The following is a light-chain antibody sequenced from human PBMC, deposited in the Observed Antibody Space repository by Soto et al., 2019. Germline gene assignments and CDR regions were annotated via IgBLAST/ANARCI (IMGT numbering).Light chain of an antibody. J-gene: IGKJ4*01. CDR3: QQYGSSLT. Sequence: EIVMTQSPATLSVSPGERATLSCRASRSVRSNLAWYQQKPGQAPRLLMYGASTRATGIPARFSGSGSGTEFTLTISRLEPEDFAVYFCQQYGSSLTFGGGTKVDIK. CDR1: RSVRSN. CDR2: GAS. V-gene: IGKV3-15*01.